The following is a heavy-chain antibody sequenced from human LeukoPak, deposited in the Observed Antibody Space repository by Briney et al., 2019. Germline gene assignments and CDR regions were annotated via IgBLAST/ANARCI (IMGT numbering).Heavy chain of an antibody. CDR3: ARGDPSGGPYGMGV. V-gene: IGHV3-21*01. Sequence: GGSLRLSCAASGFSLSTYNVCWVRQAPGKGLEWVSSISSAGSYIHYADSVKGRFTTSRDNAKSSLYLQMNSLRDEDTAVYYCARGDPSGGPYGMGVWGQGTTVTVSS. J-gene: IGHJ6*02. CDR1: GFSLSTYN. CDR2: ISSAGSYI. D-gene: IGHD2-15*01.